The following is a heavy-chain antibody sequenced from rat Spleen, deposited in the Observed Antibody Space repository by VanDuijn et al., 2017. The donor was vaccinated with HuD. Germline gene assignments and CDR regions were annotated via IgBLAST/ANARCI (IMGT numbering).Heavy chain of an antibody. Sequence: QVRLKESGPGLVQPSQTLSLTCTVSGFSLTTHHVSWVRQPPGKSLVWMGIIWAGGGTNYNSAVKSRLSISRDTSKSQVLLKMNSLQPEDTGTYYCANVAEGIGGFAYWGQGTLVTVSS. CDR2: IWAGGGT. D-gene: IGHD1-11*01. J-gene: IGHJ3*01. CDR3: ANVAEGIGGFAY. CDR1: GFSLTTHH. V-gene: IGHV2-72*01.